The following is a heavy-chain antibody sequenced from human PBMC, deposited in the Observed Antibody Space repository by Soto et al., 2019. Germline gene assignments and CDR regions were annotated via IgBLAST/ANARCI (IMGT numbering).Heavy chain of an antibody. J-gene: IGHJ5*02. V-gene: IGHV1-2*04. D-gene: IGHD1-26*01. Sequence: QVQLVQSGAEVKEPGASVKVSCKASGYTFTGYHIHWVRQAPGQGLEGMGWINTNSGDTNNAQNFQGWVTMTRDTSINTAYVELSRLRSDDTAVYYCARWVGASNWFDPWGQGTLVTVSS. CDR3: ARWVGASNWFDP. CDR2: INTNSGDT. CDR1: GYTFTGYH.